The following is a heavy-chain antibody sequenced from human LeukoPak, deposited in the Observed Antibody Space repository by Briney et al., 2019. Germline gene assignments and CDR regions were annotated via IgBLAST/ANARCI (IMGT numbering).Heavy chain of an antibody. CDR3: ARPSITMVRGFDP. CDR1: GGSISSSSYY. CDR2: IYYSGST. Sequence: TETLSLTCTVSGGSISSSSYYWGRIRQPPGKGLEWIGSIYYSGSTYYNPSLKSRVTISVDTSKNQFSLKLSSLTAADTAVYYCARPSITMVRGFDPWGQGTLVTVSS. D-gene: IGHD3-10*01. V-gene: IGHV4-39*01. J-gene: IGHJ5*02.